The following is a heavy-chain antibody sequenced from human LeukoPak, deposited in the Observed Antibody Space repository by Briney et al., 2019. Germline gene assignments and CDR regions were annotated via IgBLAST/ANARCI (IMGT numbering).Heavy chain of an antibody. J-gene: IGHJ4*02. D-gene: IGHD3-3*01. V-gene: IGHV3-30*18. CDR1: GFTFSSYG. CDR2: ISYDGSNK. Sequence: PGGSLRLSCAASGFTFSSYGMHWVRQAPGKGLEWVAVISYDGSNKYYADSVKGRFTISRDNSKNTLYLQMNSLRAEDTAVYYCAKDPLYYDFWSGYYTGMDYFDYWGQGTLVTVSS. CDR3: AKDPLYYDFWSGYYTGMDYFDY.